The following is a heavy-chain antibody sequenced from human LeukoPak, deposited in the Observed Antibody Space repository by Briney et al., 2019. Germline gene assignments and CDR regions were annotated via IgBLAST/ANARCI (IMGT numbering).Heavy chain of an antibody. Sequence: GASVKVSCKASGYTFTSYGISWVRQAPGQGLEWMGWISAYNGNTNYAQKLQGRVTMTTDTSTSTAYMELRSLRSDDTAVYYCAMADYCGGDCYFRPFDYWGQGTLVTVSS. CDR1: GYTFTSYG. CDR2: ISAYNGNT. D-gene: IGHD2-21*02. V-gene: IGHV1-18*01. J-gene: IGHJ4*02. CDR3: AMADYCGGDCYFRPFDY.